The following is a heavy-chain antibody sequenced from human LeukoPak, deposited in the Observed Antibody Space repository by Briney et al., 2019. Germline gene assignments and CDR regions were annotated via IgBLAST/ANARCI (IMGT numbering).Heavy chain of an antibody. J-gene: IGHJ4*02. Sequence: GRSLRLSCAASGFTFSNYAMHWVRQVPGKGLEWVAVISYDGRYKYYADSVKGRFTISRDNSKNTLYLQMNSLRVEDTAVYYCARGGGGCTNGLCYLDYWGQGTLVTVSS. CDR2: ISYDGRYK. CDR1: GFTFSNYA. V-gene: IGHV3-30*04. D-gene: IGHD2-8*01. CDR3: ARGGGGCTNGLCYLDY.